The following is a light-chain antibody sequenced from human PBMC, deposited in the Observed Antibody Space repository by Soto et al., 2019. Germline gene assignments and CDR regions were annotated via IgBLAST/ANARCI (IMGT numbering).Light chain of an antibody. Sequence: QAVVTQEPSVTVSPGGTVTLTCGSSTGAVTSGHFPYWFQQKPGQAPRTLIYEASNKYSWTPARFSGSLLGGKAALTLSGAQPEDEADYYCLLSYKDDRVFGGGTQLTVL. J-gene: IGLJ2*01. V-gene: IGLV7-46*01. CDR1: TGAVTSGHF. CDR2: EAS. CDR3: LLSYKDDRV.